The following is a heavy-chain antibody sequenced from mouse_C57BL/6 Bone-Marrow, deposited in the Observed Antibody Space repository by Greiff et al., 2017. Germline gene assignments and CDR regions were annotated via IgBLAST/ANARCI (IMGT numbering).Heavy chain of an antibody. V-gene: IGHV1-39*01. Sequence: VQLQQSGPELVKPGASVKISCKASGYSFTDYNMNWVKQSNGKSLEWIGVINPNYGTTSYNQKFKGKATLTVDQSSSTAYMQLNSLTSEDSAVYCCASEGSHDYGSSCPYAMDNWGQGTSVTVSS. CDR3: ASEGSHDYGSSCPYAMDN. D-gene: IGHD1-1*01. CDR1: GYSFTDYN. CDR2: INPNYGTT. J-gene: IGHJ4*01.